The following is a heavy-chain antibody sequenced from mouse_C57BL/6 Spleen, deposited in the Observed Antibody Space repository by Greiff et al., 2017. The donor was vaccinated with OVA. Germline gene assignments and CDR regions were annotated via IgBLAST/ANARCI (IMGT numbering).Heavy chain of an antibody. J-gene: IGHJ3*01. Sequence: QVQLQQPGAELVKPGASVKMSCKASGYTFTSYWITWVKQRPGQGLEWIGDIYPGSGSTNYNEKFKSKATLTVDTSSSTAYMQLSSLTSEDSAVYYCARWGFDYDGAWFAYWGQGTLVTVSA. CDR2: IYPGSGST. CDR3: ARWGFDYDGAWFAY. V-gene: IGHV1-55*01. D-gene: IGHD2-4*01. CDR1: GYTFTSYW.